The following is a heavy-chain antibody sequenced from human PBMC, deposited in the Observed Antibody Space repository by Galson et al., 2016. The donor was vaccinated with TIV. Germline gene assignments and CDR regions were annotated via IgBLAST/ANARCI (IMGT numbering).Heavy chain of an antibody. V-gene: IGHV3-30-3*01. CDR1: GFPFSGYA. J-gene: IGHJ4*02. Sequence: SLRLSCAGSGFPFSGYAIHWVRQAPGKGLEWLAVISYDGSNKYYADSVKGRFTISRDSSKSTLYLQMNRLRTEDTAVYYCARDKATGTAIDYWGQGTLLIVSS. CDR2: ISYDGSNK. D-gene: IGHD6-13*01. CDR3: ARDKATGTAIDY.